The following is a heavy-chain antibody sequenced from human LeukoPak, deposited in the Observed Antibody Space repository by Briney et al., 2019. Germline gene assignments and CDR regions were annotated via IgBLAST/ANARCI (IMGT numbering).Heavy chain of an antibody. CDR1: GYTFTSYY. CDR2: INPSGGST. CDR3: ARDKVTMVRGVPRRTTDYYSYSYMDV. Sequence: GASVKVSCKASGYTFTSYYMHWVRQAPGQGLEWMGIINPSGGSTSYAQKFQGRVTLTRDTSISTAYMGLSRLRSDETAVYYCARDKVTMVRGVPRRTTDYYSYSYMDVWGKGTTVTVSS. D-gene: IGHD3-10*01. J-gene: IGHJ6*03. V-gene: IGHV1-46*01.